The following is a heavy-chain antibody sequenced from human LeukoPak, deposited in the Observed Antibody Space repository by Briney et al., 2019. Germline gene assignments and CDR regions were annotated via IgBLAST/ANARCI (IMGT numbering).Heavy chain of an antibody. Sequence: PSETLSPTCAVSGGSISSSNWWSWVRQPPGKGLEWIGEIYHSGSTNYNPSLKSRVTISVDKSKNQFSLKLSSVTAADTAVYYCARAYGSGSSSLFDYWGQGTLVTVSS. D-gene: IGHD3-10*01. CDR1: GGSISSSNW. CDR2: IYHSGST. J-gene: IGHJ4*02. CDR3: ARAYGSGSSSLFDY. V-gene: IGHV4-4*02.